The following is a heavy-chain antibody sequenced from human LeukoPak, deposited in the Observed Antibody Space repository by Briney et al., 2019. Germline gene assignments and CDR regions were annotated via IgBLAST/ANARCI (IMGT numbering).Heavy chain of an antibody. V-gene: IGHV3-30*18. J-gene: IGHJ4*02. CDR1: GFTFSSYG. CDR2: ISYDGSNK. D-gene: IGHD3-22*01. Sequence: PGRSLRLSCAASGFTFSSYGMHWVRQAPGKGLEWVAVISYDGSNKYYADSVKGRFTISRDNSKNTLYLQMNSLRAEDTAVYYCAKPHYYDSSGPNYWGQGTLVTVSS. CDR3: AKPHYYDSSGPNY.